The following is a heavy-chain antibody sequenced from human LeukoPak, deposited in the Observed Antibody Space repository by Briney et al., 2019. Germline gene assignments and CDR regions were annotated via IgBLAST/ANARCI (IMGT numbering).Heavy chain of an antibody. CDR2: ISAYNGNK. J-gene: IGHJ4*02. CDR1: GYTFTSYG. V-gene: IGHV1-18*01. D-gene: IGHD6-6*01. CDR3: ARDPRWEAAPGPFEY. Sequence: GASVKVSCKASGYTFTSYGISWVRQAPGQGLEWMGWISAYNGNKNYAQKVQDRVTMTTDTSTSTAYMELGSLRSDDSAMYYCARDPRWEAAPGPFEYWGQGTPVTVSS.